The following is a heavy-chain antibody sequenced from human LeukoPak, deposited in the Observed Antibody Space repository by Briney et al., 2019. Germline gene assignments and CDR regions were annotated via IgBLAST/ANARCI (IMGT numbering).Heavy chain of an antibody. Sequence: GGSLRLSCAASGFTFDDYAMHWVRQAPGKGLEWVSLISWDGGSTYYADSVKGRFTISRDNSKNSLYLQMNSLRADDTALYYCAKARGYCSSTSCPGYFDYWGQGTLVTVSS. V-gene: IGHV3-43D*04. CDR2: ISWDGGST. D-gene: IGHD2-2*01. J-gene: IGHJ4*02. CDR1: GFTFDDYA. CDR3: AKARGYCSSTSCPGYFDY.